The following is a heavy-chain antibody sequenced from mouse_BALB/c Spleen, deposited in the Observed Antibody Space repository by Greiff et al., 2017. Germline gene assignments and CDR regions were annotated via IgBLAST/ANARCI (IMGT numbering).Heavy chain of an antibody. J-gene: IGHJ4*01. CDR3: TRGGYDYDEGAAMDY. Sequence: EVKLVESGTVLARPGASVKMSCKASGYTFTSYWMHWVKQRPGQGLEWIGAIYPGNSDTSYNQKFKGKAKLTAVTSTSTAYMELSSLTNEDSAVYYCTRGGYDYDEGAAMDYWGQGTSVTVSS. CDR2: IYPGNSDT. V-gene: IGHV1-5*01. D-gene: IGHD2-4*01. CDR1: GYTFTSYW.